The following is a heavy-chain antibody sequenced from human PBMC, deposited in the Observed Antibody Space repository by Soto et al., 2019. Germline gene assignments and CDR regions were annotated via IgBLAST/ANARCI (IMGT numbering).Heavy chain of an antibody. Sequence: SETLSLTCAVYGGSFSGYYWSWIRQPPGKGLEWIGEINHSGSTNYNPSLKSRVTISVDTSKNQFSLKLSSVTAADTAVYYCARGLRTPRFGSREVYYYYGMDVWGQGTTVTVSS. J-gene: IGHJ6*02. CDR3: ARGLRTPRFGSREVYYYYGMDV. V-gene: IGHV4-34*01. CDR2: INHSGST. CDR1: GGSFSGYY. D-gene: IGHD2-2*01.